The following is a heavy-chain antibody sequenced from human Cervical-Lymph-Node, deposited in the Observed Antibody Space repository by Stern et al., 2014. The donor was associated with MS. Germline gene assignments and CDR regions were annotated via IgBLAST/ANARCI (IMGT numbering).Heavy chain of an antibody. D-gene: IGHD2-21*01. CDR1: GGTFSNYA. Sequence: DQLVESGAEVKKPGSSVKVSCKASGGTFSNYAISWVRQAPGQGLEWMGGIIPIFGTANYAQKFQGRVTITADESTSTAYMELSSLRSEDTAVYYCAGAASILDGMDVWGQGTTVTVSS. V-gene: IGHV1-69*01. CDR2: IIPIFGTA. CDR3: AGAASILDGMDV. J-gene: IGHJ6*02.